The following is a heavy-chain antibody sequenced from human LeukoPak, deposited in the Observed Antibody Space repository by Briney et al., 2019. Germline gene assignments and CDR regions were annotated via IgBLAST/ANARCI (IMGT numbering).Heavy chain of an antibody. CDR3: ARDPPGIAASVSGG. Sequence: PGGSLRLSCTASGFTVSNNYMNWVRQAPRKGLEWVALIYSGGTTNYADSVKGRFTISRDNSKNTLYLQMTNVRVEDTAVYYCARDPPGIAASVSGGWGQGTLVTVSS. CDR1: GFTVSNNY. D-gene: IGHD6-13*01. J-gene: IGHJ4*02. V-gene: IGHV3-53*01. CDR2: IYSGGTT.